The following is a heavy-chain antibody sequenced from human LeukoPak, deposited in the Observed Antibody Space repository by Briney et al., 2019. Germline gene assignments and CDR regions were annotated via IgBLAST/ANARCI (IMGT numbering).Heavy chain of an antibody. CDR2: IWYDGSNK. CDR1: GFIFSKFW. V-gene: IGHV3-33*08. Sequence: QTGGSLRLSCAASGFIFSKFWMHWVRQAPGKGLEWVAVIWYDGSNKYYADSVKGRFTISRDNSKNTLYLQMNSLRAEDTAVYYCARGESLINYGVSDAFDIWGQGTMVTVSS. J-gene: IGHJ3*02. CDR3: ARGESLINYGVSDAFDI. D-gene: IGHD4-17*01.